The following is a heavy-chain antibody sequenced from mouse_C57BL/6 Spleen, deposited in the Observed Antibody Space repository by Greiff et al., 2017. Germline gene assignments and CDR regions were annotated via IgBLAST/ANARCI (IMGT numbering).Heavy chain of an antibody. V-gene: IGHV1-80*01. CDR3: ARRDSYGSSYYWYFDV. D-gene: IGHD1-1*01. CDR1: GYAFSSYW. CDR2: IYPGDGDT. Sequence: QVQLQQSGAELVKPGASVKISCKASGYAFSSYWMNWVKQRPGKGLEWIGQIYPGDGDTNYNGKFKGQATLTADKSSSTAYMQLSSLTSEDSAVYFCARRDSYGSSYYWYFDVWGTGTTVTVSS. J-gene: IGHJ1*03.